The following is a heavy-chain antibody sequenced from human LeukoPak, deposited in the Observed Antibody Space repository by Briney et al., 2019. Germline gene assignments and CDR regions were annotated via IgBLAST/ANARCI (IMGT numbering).Heavy chain of an antibody. CDR2: IKQDGSQR. CDR1: GFTFSDYW. CDR3: ARERGYCTNGACYTEDYYYYYMDV. V-gene: IGHV3-7*01. Sequence: GGSLRLSCTASGFTFSDYWMTWVRQAPGKGPEWVANIKQDGSQRYYVDSVRGRFTISRDNAKNSLFLQMNGLRAEDTAVYFCARERGYCTNGACYTEDYYYYYMDVWGKGTTVTVSS. J-gene: IGHJ6*03. D-gene: IGHD2-8*01.